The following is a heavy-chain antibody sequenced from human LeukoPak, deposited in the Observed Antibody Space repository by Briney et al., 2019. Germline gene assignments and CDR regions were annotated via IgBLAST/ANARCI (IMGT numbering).Heavy chain of an antibody. Sequence: ASVKVSCKASGYTFTSYGISWVRQAPGQGLEWMGSISAYNGNTNYAQKLQGRVTMTTDTSTSTAYMELRSLRSDDTAVYYCARDSSPGRYFDWLLLNNWFDPWGQGTLVTVSS. CDR1: GYTFTSYG. D-gene: IGHD3-9*01. V-gene: IGHV1-18*01. CDR3: ARDSSPGRYFDWLLLNNWFDP. CDR2: ISAYNGNT. J-gene: IGHJ5*02.